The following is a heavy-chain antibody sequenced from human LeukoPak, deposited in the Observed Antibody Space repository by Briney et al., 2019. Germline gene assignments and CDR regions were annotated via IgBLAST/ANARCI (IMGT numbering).Heavy chain of an antibody. V-gene: IGHV4-38-2*01. Sequence: PSETLSLTCAVPGYSISSGYYWGWIRQPPGKGLEWIGSIYHSGSTYYNPSLKSRVTISVDTSKNQFSLKLSSVTAADTAVYYCARGGAHIVVVTAIRYFDYWGQGTLVTVSS. J-gene: IGHJ4*02. CDR3: ARGGAHIVVVTAIRYFDY. CDR2: IYHSGST. CDR1: GYSISSGYY. D-gene: IGHD2-21*02.